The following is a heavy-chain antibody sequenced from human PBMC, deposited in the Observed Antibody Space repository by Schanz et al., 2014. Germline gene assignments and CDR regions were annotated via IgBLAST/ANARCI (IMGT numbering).Heavy chain of an antibody. CDR1: GYTFTGHY. V-gene: IGHV1-2*04. Sequence: EVKKPGASVRLSCKASGYTFTGHYIHWVRQVTRQGLEWMRWINPNSGGTNYVQKFQGWVTMTGDTFIDTAYLERRSLKSDDTVVYYCARSSYGGQLCDYWGQGILVAVSS. CDR2: INPNSGGT. D-gene: IGHD2-15*01. CDR3: ARSSYGGQLCDY. J-gene: IGHJ4*02.